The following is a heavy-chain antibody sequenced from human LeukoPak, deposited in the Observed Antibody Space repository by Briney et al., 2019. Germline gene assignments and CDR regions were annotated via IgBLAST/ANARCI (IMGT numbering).Heavy chain of an antibody. CDR3: ARDGELNYYGMDV. Sequence: GGSLRLSCAASGFTFSNYGMHWVCQAPGKGLEWVAVISYDGSNKYYADSVKGRFTISRDNSKNTLYLQMNSLRAEDTAVYYCARDGELNYYGMDVWGQGTTVTVSS. V-gene: IGHV3-30*03. D-gene: IGHD3-10*01. CDR1: GFTFSNYG. CDR2: ISYDGSNK. J-gene: IGHJ6*02.